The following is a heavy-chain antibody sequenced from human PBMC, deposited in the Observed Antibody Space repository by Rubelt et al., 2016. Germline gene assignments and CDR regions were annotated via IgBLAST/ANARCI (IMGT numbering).Heavy chain of an antibody. V-gene: IGHV4-39*02. Sequence: QLQLQESGPGLVKPSETLSLTCSVSGDSIIRSSHYWVWIRQPPGKGPEWIGSISYSGGTYYNPSLTSRATISLDTSKTQFSLRRRSGTDAYTAVYDCARDLDSRGWYWDYWGQGTLVTVSS. CDR2: ISYSGGT. D-gene: IGHD6-19*01. CDR3: ARDLDSRGWYWDY. CDR1: GDSIIRSSHY. J-gene: IGHJ4*02.